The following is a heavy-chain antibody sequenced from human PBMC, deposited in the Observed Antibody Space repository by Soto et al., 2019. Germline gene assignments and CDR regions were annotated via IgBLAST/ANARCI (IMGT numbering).Heavy chain of an antibody. D-gene: IGHD1-26*01. CDR3: AGRRAGGYYFDY. J-gene: IGHJ4*02. V-gene: IGHV4-39*01. CDR2: IYYTERA. CDR1: GGSVSSSSYY. Sequence: AETLSLTCTVSGGSVSSSSYYWGWIRQPPGQGLEWIGNIYYTERAASSPPLKVRVTRPVNTSKAQVDLKVSSVTATDRAVDYGAGRRAGGYYFDYWGQGTLVTVSS.